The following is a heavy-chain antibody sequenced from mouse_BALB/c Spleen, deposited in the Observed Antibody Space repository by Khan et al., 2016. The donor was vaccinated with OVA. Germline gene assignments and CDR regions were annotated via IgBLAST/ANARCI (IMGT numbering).Heavy chain of an antibody. CDR2: FLPGGLSI. CDR1: GYTFSSYW. Sequence: QVQLQQSGADLMKPGASVKISCKAIGYTFSSYWIEWVKRSPGHGLGWIGEFLPGGLSINYNAKFKGKATFTADTSSNTAYMQLSSLTSEDSAVYHCARGGYGGFAYWGQGTLVTVSA. V-gene: IGHV1-9*01. CDR3: ARGGYGGFAY. D-gene: IGHD2-2*01. J-gene: IGHJ3*01.